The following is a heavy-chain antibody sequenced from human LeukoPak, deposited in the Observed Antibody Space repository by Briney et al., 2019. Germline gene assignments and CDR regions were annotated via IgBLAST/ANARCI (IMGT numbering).Heavy chain of an antibody. CDR1: GGSISSYY. CDR2: IYTSGST. V-gene: IGHV4-4*07. D-gene: IGHD4-17*01. J-gene: IGHJ5*02. CDR3: ARDSGTTGEVKFDP. Sequence: SETLSLTCTVSGGSISSYYWSWIRQPAGKGLEWIGRIYTSGSTNYNPSLKSRVTMSVDPSKNQFSLKLSFVTAADTAVYYCARDSGTTGEVKFDPWGQGTLVTVSS.